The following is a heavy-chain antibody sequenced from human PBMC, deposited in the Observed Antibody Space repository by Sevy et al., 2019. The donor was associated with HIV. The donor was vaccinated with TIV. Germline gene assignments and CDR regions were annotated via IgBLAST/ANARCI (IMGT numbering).Heavy chain of an antibody. D-gene: IGHD5-18*01. J-gene: IGHJ3*02. CDR2: IYYSGST. Sequence: SETLSLTCTVSGGSISSYYWSWIRQPPGKGLEWIGYIYYSGSTNYNPSLKSRVTISVDTSKNQFSLKLSSVTAADTAVYYCARKRGYSYGYAFDIWGQRTMVTVSS. CDR1: GGSISSYY. V-gene: IGHV4-59*01. CDR3: ARKRGYSYGYAFDI.